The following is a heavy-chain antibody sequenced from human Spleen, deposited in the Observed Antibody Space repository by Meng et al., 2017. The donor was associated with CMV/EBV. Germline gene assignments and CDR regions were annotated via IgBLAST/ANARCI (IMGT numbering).Heavy chain of an antibody. CDR2: ISSSGSTI. J-gene: IGHJ4*02. Sequence: GGSLRLSCAASGFTFSDYYMSWIRQAPGKGLEWVSYISSSGSTIYYADSVKGRFTISRDNAKNSLYLQMNSLRAEDTAVYYCASGVEWELLLPDYWGQGTLVTVSS. CDR3: ASGVEWELLLPDY. V-gene: IGHV3-11*04. D-gene: IGHD1-26*01. CDR1: GFTFSDYY.